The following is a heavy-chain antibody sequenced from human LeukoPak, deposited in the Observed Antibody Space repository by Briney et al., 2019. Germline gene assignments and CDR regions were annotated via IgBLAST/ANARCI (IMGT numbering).Heavy chain of an antibody. CDR3: ARGPHYEYYYYYMDV. D-gene: IGHD3-3*01. CDR2: IIPIFGTA. Sequence: SVKVSCKASGGTFSSYAISWVRQAPGQGLEWMGGIIPIFGTANYAQKFQGRVTITTDESTSTAYMELSSLGSEDTAVYYCARGPHYEYYYYYMDVWGKGTTVTVSS. J-gene: IGHJ6*03. CDR1: GGTFSSYA. V-gene: IGHV1-69*05.